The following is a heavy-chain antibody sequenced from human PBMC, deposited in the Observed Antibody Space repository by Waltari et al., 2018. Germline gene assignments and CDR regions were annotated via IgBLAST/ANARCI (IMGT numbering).Heavy chain of an antibody. Sequence: QVQLQESGPGLVKPSETLSLTCTVSGGSISSYYWSWIRQPPGKGLEWIGYIYYSGSTNYHPSLKSRVTISVDTSKNQFSLKLSSVTAADTAVYYCARADGITGTPHFDYWGQGTLVTVSS. V-gene: IGHV4-59*01. CDR1: GGSISSYY. D-gene: IGHD1-20*01. CDR3: ARADGITGTPHFDY. J-gene: IGHJ4*02. CDR2: IYYSGST.